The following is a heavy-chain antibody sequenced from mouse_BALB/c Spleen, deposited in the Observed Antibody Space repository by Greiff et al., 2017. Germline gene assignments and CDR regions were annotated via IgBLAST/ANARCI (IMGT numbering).Heavy chain of an antibody. CDR1: GFTFSSFG. CDR2: ISSGSSTI. V-gene: IGHV5-17*02. J-gene: IGHJ4*01. CDR3: ARKAMDY. Sequence: EVKLQESGGGLVQPGGSRKLSCAASGFTFSSFGMHWVRQAPEKGLEWVAYISSGSSTIYYADTVKGRFTISRDNPKNTLFLQMTSLRSEDTAMYYCARKAMDYWGQGTADTVSS.